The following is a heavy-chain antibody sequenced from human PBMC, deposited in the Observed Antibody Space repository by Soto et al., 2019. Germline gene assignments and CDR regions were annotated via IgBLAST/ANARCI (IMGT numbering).Heavy chain of an antibody. CDR1: GYSFATYG. CDR3: ARQYADTSMGGYFYSGLDV. Sequence: PGESLKISCEGFGYSFATYGIGWVSQMPGKGLEWMGIIFPADSDTRYSPSFQGQVTISADKSISTAYLQWSSLKASDTDIYYCARQYADTSMGGYFYSGLDVWGQGTTVTVSS. CDR2: IFPADSDT. J-gene: IGHJ6*02. D-gene: IGHD5-18*01. V-gene: IGHV5-51*01.